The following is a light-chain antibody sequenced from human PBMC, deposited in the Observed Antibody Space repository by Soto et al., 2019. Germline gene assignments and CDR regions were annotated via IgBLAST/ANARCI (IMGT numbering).Light chain of an antibody. J-gene: IGKJ2*01. CDR2: AAS. V-gene: IGKV1-9*01. CDR3: QQYNNWPQT. CDR1: QGIGSS. Sequence: DIQLTQSPSFLSASVGDRVTITCRASQGIGSSLAWYQQKPGKAPKLLIYAASTLQSGVPSRFSGSGSGTEFTLTISSLQPEDFAVYYCQQYNNWPQTFGQGTKLEIK.